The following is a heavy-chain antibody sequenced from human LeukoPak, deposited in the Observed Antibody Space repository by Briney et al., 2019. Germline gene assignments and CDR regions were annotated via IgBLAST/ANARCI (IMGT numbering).Heavy chain of an antibody. J-gene: IGHJ5*02. Sequence: PSETPSLTCTVSGGSISRYYWTWIRQPPGKGLEWIGEINHSGSANYNPSLKSRVTISVDASKSQFSLRLSSVTAADTAVYYCARLTYSNNWYFRRGLDNWFDPWGQGTLVTVSS. CDR3: ARLTYSNNWYFRRGLDNWFDP. D-gene: IGHD6-13*01. V-gene: IGHV4-34*01. CDR2: INHSGSA. CDR1: GGSISRYY.